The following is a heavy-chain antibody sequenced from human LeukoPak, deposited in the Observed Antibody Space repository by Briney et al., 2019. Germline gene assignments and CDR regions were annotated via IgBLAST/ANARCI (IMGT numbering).Heavy chain of an antibody. CDR2: IIQRGST. CDR3: ARGQGSSSWYGTSYYFDY. D-gene: IGHD6-13*01. J-gene: IGHJ4*02. V-gene: IGHV4-34*01. CDR1: GASFSGYY. Sequence: SETLSLTCAVYGASFSGYYWSSISHPPGKGLEWLEEIIQRGSTNYNPSLKSPVAISVDTSRNQFALKLSSVDAADTAVYYCARGQGSSSWYGTSYYFDYWGQGTLVTVSS.